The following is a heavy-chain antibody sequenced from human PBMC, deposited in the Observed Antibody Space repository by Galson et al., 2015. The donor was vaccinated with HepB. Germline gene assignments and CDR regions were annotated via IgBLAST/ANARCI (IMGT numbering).Heavy chain of an antibody. Sequence: SLRLSCAASGFTFTNYNMDWVRQAPGKGLEWVSSVSRRGDSIYYADSVKGRFTVSRDNARNSLYLQMNSLRVEDTAVYYCARADIVAVPAHIPWLDPWGQGTLVTVSS. CDR2: VSRRGDSI. D-gene: IGHD2-2*01. V-gene: IGHV3-21*01. J-gene: IGHJ5*02. CDR3: ARADIVAVPAHIPWLDP. CDR1: GFTFTNYN.